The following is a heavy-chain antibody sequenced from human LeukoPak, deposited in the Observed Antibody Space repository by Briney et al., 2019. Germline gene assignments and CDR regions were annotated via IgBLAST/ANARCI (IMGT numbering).Heavy chain of an antibody. CDR2: IYKTGST. CDR1: GGSISTSTYY. V-gene: IGHV4-39*02. Sequence: PSETLSLTCIVSGGSISTSTYYWAWVRQPPGKGLEWIGSIYKTGSTNYSPSLRSRVTISVDTSENQFSLKLSSVTAADTAVYYCARDRYYFDYWGQGTLVTVSS. J-gene: IGHJ4*02. CDR3: ARDRYYFDY.